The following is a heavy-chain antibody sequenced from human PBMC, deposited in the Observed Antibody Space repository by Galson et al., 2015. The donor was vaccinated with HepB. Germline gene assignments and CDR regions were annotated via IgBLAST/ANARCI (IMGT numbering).Heavy chain of an antibody. J-gene: IGHJ3*02. CDR3: ARDGYNHAFDI. CDR2: IIPILGIA. D-gene: IGHD5-24*01. Sequence: SVKVSCKASGGTFGSYAISWVRQAPGQGLEWMGRIIPILGIANYAQRFQGRVTITADKSTSTAYMELSSLRSEDTAVYYCARDGYNHAFDIWGQGTMVTVSS. V-gene: IGHV1-69*04. CDR1: GGTFGSYA.